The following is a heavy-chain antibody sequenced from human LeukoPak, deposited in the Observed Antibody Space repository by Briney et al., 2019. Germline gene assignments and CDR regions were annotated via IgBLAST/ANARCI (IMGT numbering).Heavy chain of an antibody. CDR3: ARSIAAAGQTDY. V-gene: IGHV4-34*01. Sequence: SETLSLTCAVYGGSFSGYYWSWIRQPPGKGLEWIGEINHSGSTNYNPSLKSRVTISVDTSKNQFSLKLSSVTAADTAVYYCARSIAAAGQTDYWGQGTLVTVSS. CDR2: INHSGST. D-gene: IGHD6-13*01. CDR1: GGSFSGYY. J-gene: IGHJ4*02.